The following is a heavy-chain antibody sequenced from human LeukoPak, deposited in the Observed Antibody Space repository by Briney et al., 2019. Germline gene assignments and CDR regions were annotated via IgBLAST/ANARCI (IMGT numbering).Heavy chain of an antibody. V-gene: IGHV4-34*01. J-gene: IGHJ4*02. CDR2: INHSGST. CDR1: GGSFSGYY. Sequence: SETLSLTCAVYGGSFSGYYWSWIRQPPGKGLEWIGEINHSGSTNYNPSLKSRVTISVDTSKNQFSLKLSSVTAADTAVYYCARGPDYSNPLFDYWGQGTLVTVSS. D-gene: IGHD4-4*01. CDR3: ARGPDYSNPLFDY.